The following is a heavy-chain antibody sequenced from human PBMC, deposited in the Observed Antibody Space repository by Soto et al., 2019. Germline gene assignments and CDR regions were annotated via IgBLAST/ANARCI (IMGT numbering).Heavy chain of an antibody. CDR3: SREGILGLFDAYDL. CDR2: ISTHNGNT. D-gene: IGHD3-3*01. CDR1: VFTSSG. V-gene: IGHV1-18*04. Sequence: QDQLVQSGAEVKKPGASVKVSCKASVFTSSGISWVRQAPGQRLEWMGWISTHNGNTIYAQKFQGRVIMTMDTSTTTVYMELRSLRPDDTAVYLCSREGILGLFDAYDLWGQGTMVTVSS. J-gene: IGHJ3*01.